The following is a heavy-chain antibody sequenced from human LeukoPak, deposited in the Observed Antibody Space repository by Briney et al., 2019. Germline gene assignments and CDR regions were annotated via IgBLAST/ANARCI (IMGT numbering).Heavy chain of an antibody. CDR1: GGSISGYY. Sequence: SETLSLTCTVSGGSISGYYWSWIRQPAGKGLEWIGRIYTSGSTHYNPSLKSRVAMSVDTSKNQFSLKLSSVTAADTAVYYCARLITGTTTAFDIWGQGTMVTVSS. J-gene: IGHJ3*02. CDR2: IYTSGST. V-gene: IGHV4-4*07. D-gene: IGHD1-7*01. CDR3: ARLITGTTTAFDI.